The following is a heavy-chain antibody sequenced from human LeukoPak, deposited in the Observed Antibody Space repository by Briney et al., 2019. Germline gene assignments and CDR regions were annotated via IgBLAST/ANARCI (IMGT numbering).Heavy chain of an antibody. D-gene: IGHD5-18*01. J-gene: IGHJ4*02. Sequence: GGSLRLSCAASGFTFSTYSINWVRQAPGKGLEWVSSISSSSSYIYYADSVKGRFTISRDNAKNSLYLQMNSLRAEDTAVYYCARDPSPSRYGLYYFDYWGQGTLVTVSS. V-gene: IGHV3-21*01. CDR1: GFTFSTYS. CDR3: ARDPSPSRYGLYYFDY. CDR2: ISSSSSYI.